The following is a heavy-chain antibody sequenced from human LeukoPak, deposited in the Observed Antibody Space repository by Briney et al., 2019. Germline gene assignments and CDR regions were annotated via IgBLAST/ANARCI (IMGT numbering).Heavy chain of an antibody. D-gene: IGHD3-9*01. J-gene: IGHJ4*02. Sequence: GASVKVSCKASGYTFTSYAMSWVRQAPGKGLEWVSAISGSGGSTYYADSVKGRFTISRDNSKNTLYLQMNSLRAEDTAVYYRAKAGLRYFDWSTPYYFDYWGQGTLVTVSS. CDR3: AKAGLRYFDWSTPYYFDY. V-gene: IGHV3-23*01. CDR1: GYTFTSYA. CDR2: ISGSGGST.